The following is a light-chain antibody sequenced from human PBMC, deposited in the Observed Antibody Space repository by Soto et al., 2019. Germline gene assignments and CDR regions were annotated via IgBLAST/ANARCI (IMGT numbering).Light chain of an antibody. CDR1: QSLLHSNGYNY. Sequence: DIVMTQSPLSLPVTPGEPASISCRSSQSLLHSNGYNYLDWYLQKPGQSPQLLIYLGSNRASGVPDRFSGSGSGTDFTLKISRVEAEDVGVYYCRQALQAPLTFGQGPKVEIK. J-gene: IGKJ1*01. V-gene: IGKV2-28*01. CDR2: LGS. CDR3: RQALQAPLT.